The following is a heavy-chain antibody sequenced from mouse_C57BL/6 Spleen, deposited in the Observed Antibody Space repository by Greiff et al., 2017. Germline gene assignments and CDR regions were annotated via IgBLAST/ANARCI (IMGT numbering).Heavy chain of an antibody. CDR2: IYPGSGST. D-gene: IGHD1-1*01. V-gene: IGHV1-55*01. Sequence: QVQLQQSGAELVKPGASVKMSCKASGYTFTSYWITWVKQRPGQGLEWIGDIYPGSGSTNYNEKFKSKATLTVDTSSSTAYMQLSSLTSEDSAVYYCASLFGYYGSSYWFAYWGQGTLVTVSA. CDR1: GYTFTSYW. CDR3: ASLFGYYGSSYWFAY. J-gene: IGHJ3*01.